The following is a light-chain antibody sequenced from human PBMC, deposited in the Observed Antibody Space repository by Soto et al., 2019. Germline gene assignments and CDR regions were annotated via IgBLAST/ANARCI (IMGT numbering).Light chain of an antibody. CDR1: QSINNN. J-gene: IGKJ4*02. V-gene: IGKV3-15*01. Sequence: EIVMTQSPATLSVSPGERATLSCRARQSINNNLAWYQQKRGQGPRLLIYGASSRATGTPARFSGRGSGTGFTLAISSLPSEDFAMSYCQQYNDWPLTFGGGTKVEIK. CDR3: QQYNDWPLT. CDR2: GAS.